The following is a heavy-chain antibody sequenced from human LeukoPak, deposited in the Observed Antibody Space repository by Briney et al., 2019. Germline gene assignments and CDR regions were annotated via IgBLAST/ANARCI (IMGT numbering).Heavy chain of an antibody. D-gene: IGHD1-7*01. Sequence: GGSLRLSCAASGFTFSNYAMTWVRQAPGKGLEWVSGISGSGSSTYYADSVKGRFTISRDNSKNTLYLQMNSLRAEDTAVYYCAKAVYNWNYVWFDPWGQGTLVTVSS. V-gene: IGHV3-23*01. J-gene: IGHJ5*02. CDR3: AKAVYNWNYVWFDP. CDR2: ISGSGSST. CDR1: GFTFSNYA.